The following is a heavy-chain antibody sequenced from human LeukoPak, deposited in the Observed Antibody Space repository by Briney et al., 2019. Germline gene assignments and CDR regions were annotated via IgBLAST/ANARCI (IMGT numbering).Heavy chain of an antibody. CDR3: ARVVSSSWFSDY. J-gene: IGHJ4*02. Sequence: SETLSLTCAVYGGSFSGYYWSWIRQPPGKGLEWIGEIYHSGSTNYNPSLKSRVTISVDKSKNQFSLKLSSVTAADTAVYYCARVVSSSWFSDYWGQGTLVTVSS. D-gene: IGHD6-13*01. V-gene: IGHV4-34*01. CDR2: IYHSGST. CDR1: GGSFSGYY.